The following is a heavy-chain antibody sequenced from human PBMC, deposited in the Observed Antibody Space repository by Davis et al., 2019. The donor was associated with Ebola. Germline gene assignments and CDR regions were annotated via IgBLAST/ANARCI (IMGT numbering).Heavy chain of an antibody. CDR1: GFTFSNYA. Sequence: GESLKISCAASGFTFSNYAMHWVRQAPGKGLEWVAVISSDGDNKNYADSVKGRFTISRDNSENTLYRQMNSLRPEDSALYYCARGDRCYTTVCYNWFDPLGQGTLVTVSS. D-gene: IGHD3-16*02. J-gene: IGHJ5*02. CDR2: ISSDGDNK. CDR3: ARGDRCYTTVCYNWFDP. V-gene: IGHV3-30-3*01.